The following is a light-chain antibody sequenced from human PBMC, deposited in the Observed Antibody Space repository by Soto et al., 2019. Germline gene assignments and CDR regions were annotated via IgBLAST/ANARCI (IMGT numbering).Light chain of an antibody. CDR2: LGS. Sequence: DIVMTQSPLSLPVTPGEPASISCRSSQSLLHSNGYNYLDWYLQKTGQSPQLLIYLGSNRASGVADRISGSGSGTDFTLKISRVEAEDVGVYYCMQALQTLRYTFGQGTKLEIK. V-gene: IGKV2-28*01. CDR3: MQALQTLRYT. J-gene: IGKJ2*01. CDR1: QSLLHSNGYNY.